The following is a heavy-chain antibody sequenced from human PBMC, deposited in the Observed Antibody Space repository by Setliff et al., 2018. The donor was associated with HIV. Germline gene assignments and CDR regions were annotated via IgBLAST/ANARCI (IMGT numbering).Heavy chain of an antibody. V-gene: IGHV3-30*04. Sequence: GGSLRLSCAASGFTLSSSDMHWVRQAPGKGLKWVTIISYDGSKKYYADSVKGRFTISRDNSKNTLYLQMNSLRAEDTAVYYCARENYDILTGYYDYWGQGALVTVSS. CDR2: ISYDGSKK. J-gene: IGHJ4*02. D-gene: IGHD3-9*01. CDR1: GFTLSSSD. CDR3: ARENYDILTGYYDY.